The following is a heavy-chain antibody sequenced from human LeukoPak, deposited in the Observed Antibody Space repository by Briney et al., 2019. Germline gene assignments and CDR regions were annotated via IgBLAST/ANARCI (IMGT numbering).Heavy chain of an antibody. D-gene: IGHD2-15*01. J-gene: IGHJ4*02. Sequence: GGSLRLSCTASGFDFSNSLMTWVRQAPGKGLEWISYISSRSTTIYYADSVKGRFTISRDNGKNTVYLQMNNLRVDDTAVFYCGKGSLAVPATPLDFWGQGTLVTVSS. CDR3: GKGSLAVPATPLDF. CDR2: ISSRSTTI. V-gene: IGHV3-11*01. CDR1: GFDFSNSL.